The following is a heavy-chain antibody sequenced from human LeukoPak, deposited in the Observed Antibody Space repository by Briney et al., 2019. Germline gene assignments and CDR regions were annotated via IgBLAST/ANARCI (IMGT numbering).Heavy chain of an antibody. CDR1: GFTFSSYE. V-gene: IGHV3-48*03. J-gene: IGHJ4*02. CDR3: ARDDGYHYGFDY. CDR2: ISNSGSII. Sequence: PGRSLRLSCAASGFTFSSYEMNWVRQAPEKGLEWVSYISNSGSIIHYADAVKGRFTISRDNPKNSLYLQMNSLRAEDMAIYYCARDDGYHYGFDYWGQGTLVTVSS. D-gene: IGHD5-24*01.